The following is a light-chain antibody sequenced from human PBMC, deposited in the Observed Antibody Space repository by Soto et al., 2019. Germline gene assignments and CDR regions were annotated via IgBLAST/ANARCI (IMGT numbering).Light chain of an antibody. V-gene: IGLV1-51*02. Sequence: QSVLTQPPSLSAAPGQKVTISCSGSDSNIGNDHVSWYQQFPGTAPKLLIYENNKRPSGIPDRFSGSKSGTSATLDITGLQTGDEADYYCGTWDSGLSAGVIGGGTKVTVL. CDR1: DSNIGNDH. J-gene: IGLJ3*02. CDR2: ENN. CDR3: GTWDSGLSAGV.